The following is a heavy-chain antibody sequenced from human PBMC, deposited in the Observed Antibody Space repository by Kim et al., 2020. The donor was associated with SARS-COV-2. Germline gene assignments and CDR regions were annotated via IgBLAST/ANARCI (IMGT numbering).Heavy chain of an antibody. V-gene: IGHV4-34*01. J-gene: IGHJ4*01. CDR2: INHSGST. CDR1: GGSFSGYY. CDR3: ARVGYYDVFFGFQWHFDY. D-gene: IGHD3-9*01. Sequence: SETLSLTCAVYGGSFSGYYWTWIRQPPGKGPEWIGEINHSGSTNYNPSLKSRVTISEDTSKNQFSLKLSPVTAADTAVYYCARVGYYDVFFGFQWHFDY.